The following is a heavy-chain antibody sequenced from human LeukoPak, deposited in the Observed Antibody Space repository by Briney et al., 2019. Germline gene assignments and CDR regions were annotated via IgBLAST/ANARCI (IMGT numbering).Heavy chain of an antibody. CDR2: IYDSETT. CDR3: ATRPGGSTWHGVFDF. V-gene: IGHV4-59*11. CDR1: GVSMRNHY. D-gene: IGHD6-13*01. J-gene: IGHJ4*02. Sequence: PSETLSLTCTVPGVSMRNHYWSWLRQPPRKGLEWIGYIYDSETTNYNPSLKSRVTMSLDTSKNQFSLKLSSVTAADTALYYCATRPGGSTWHGVFDFWSRGTLVTVSS.